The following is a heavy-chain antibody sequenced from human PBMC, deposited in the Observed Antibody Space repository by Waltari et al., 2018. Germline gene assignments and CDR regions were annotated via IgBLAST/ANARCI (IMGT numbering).Heavy chain of an antibody. CDR3: ARGMVGATHFDY. CDR2: IYYSGST. J-gene: IGHJ4*02. V-gene: IGHV4-59*01. Sequence: QVQLQESGPGLVKPSETLSLTCTVSGGSISSYYWSWIRQPPGKGLEWIGYIYYSGSTNYNPSLKSRVTISVDTSKNQFSLKLSSVTAADTAVYYCARGMVGATHFDYWGQGTLVTVSS. D-gene: IGHD1-26*01. CDR1: GGSISSYY.